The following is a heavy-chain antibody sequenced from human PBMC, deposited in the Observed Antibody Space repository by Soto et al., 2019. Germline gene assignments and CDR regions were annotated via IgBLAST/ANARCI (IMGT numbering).Heavy chain of an antibody. CDR1: GFTFSSYG. J-gene: IGHJ4*02. D-gene: IGHD4-17*01. V-gene: IGHV3-33*01. CDR2: IWYDGSNK. CDR3: ARDPGDYVLDY. Sequence: GSLRLSCSASGFTFSSYGMHWVRQAPGKGLEWVAVIWYDGSNKYYADSVKGRFTISRDNSKNTLYLQMNSLRAEDTAVYYCARDPGDYVLDYWGQGTLVTVYS.